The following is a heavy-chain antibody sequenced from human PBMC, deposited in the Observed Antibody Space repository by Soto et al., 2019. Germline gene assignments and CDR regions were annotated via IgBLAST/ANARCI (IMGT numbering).Heavy chain of an antibody. D-gene: IGHD7-27*01. CDR2: INHSGTT. CDR3: ARGPSGDKVDY. CDR1: GGSFSGYY. J-gene: IGHJ4*02. Sequence: TSETLSLTCAVYGGSFSGYYWSWIRQPPGKGLEWIGEINHSGTTYNNPSLTSRVTISVDTSNNQFSLKLSSVSAADTAVYYCARGPSGDKVDYWGQGTLVTVSS. V-gene: IGHV4-34*01.